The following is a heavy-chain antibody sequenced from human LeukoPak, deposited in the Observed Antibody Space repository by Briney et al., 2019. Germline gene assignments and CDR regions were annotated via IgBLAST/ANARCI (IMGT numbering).Heavy chain of an antibody. D-gene: IGHD5-12*01. J-gene: IGHJ5*02. CDR2: IIPIFGTA. CDR3: ARDNSMGDSAWWFDP. Sequence: GASVKVSCKASGGTFSSYAISWVRQAPGQGLEWMGGIIPIFGTANYAQKFQGRVTITADKSTSTAYMELSSLRSEDTAVYYCARDNSMGDSAWWFDPWGQGTLVTVSS. V-gene: IGHV1-69*06. CDR1: GGTFSSYA.